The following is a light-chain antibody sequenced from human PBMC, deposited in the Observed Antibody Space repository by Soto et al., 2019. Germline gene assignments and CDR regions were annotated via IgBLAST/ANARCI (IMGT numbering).Light chain of an antibody. CDR2: SNN. J-gene: IGLJ2*01. Sequence: QSVLTQPPSASGTPGQRLTISCSGSTSNIGSNTVSWYPQLPGTAPKLLIHSNNQRPSGVPDRFSGSKSGTSASLAISGLQSEDEADYSCAAWDDSLNGVVFGGGTKLTVL. CDR1: TSNIGSNT. CDR3: AAWDDSLNGVV. V-gene: IGLV1-44*01.